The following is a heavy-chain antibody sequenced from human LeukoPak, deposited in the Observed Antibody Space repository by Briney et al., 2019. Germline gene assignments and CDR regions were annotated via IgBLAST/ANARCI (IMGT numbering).Heavy chain of an antibody. D-gene: IGHD6-13*01. CDR1: GGSFSGYY. CDR2: INHSGST. CDR3: ARGRIAAAGRQFAY. Sequence: PSETLSLTCAVYGGSFSGYYWSWIRQPPGKGLEWIGEINHSGSTNYNPSLKSRVTISVDTSKNQFSLKLSSVTAADTAVYYCARGRIAAAGRQFAYWGQGTLVTVSS. J-gene: IGHJ4*02. V-gene: IGHV4-34*01.